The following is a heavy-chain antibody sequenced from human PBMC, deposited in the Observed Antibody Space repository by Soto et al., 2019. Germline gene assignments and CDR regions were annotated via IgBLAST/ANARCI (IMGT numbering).Heavy chain of an antibody. CDR1: GGTFSSYA. CDR2: IIPIFGTA. Sequence: QVPLVQSGAEVKKPGSSVKVSCKSSGGTFSSYAISWVRQAPGQGLEWMGGIIPIFGTANYAQKFQGRVTITADESTSTAYMELSSLRSEDTAVYYCARIDYYEGLDLWFDPWGQGTLVTVSS. V-gene: IGHV1-69*01. CDR3: ARIDYYEGLDLWFDP. D-gene: IGHD3-22*01. J-gene: IGHJ5*02.